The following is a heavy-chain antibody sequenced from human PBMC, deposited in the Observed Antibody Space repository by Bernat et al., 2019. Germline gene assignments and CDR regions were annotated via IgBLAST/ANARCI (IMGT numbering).Heavy chain of an antibody. CDR3: ARDQVAGTEY. CDR2: INPSGGST. D-gene: IGHD6-19*01. Sequence: QVQLVQSGAEVKKPGASVKVSCKASGYTFTSYGISWVRQAPGQGLEWMGIINPSGGSTSYAQKFQGRVTMTRDTSTSTVYMELSSLRSEDTAVYYCARDQVAGTEYWGQGTLVIVSS. CDR1: GYTFTSYG. J-gene: IGHJ4*02. V-gene: IGHV1-46*01.